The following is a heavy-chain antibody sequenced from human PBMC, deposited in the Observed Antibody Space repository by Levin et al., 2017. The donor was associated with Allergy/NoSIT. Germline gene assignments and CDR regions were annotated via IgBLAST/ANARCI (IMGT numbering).Heavy chain of an antibody. J-gene: IGHJ6*02. CDR3: ATVTPCSSTSCYPFHYYYYGMDV. D-gene: IGHD2-2*01. CDR2: FDPEDGET. CDR1: GYTLTELS. V-gene: IGHV1-24*01. Sequence: ASVKVSCKVSGYTLTELSMHWVRQAPGKGLEWMGGFDPEDGETIYAQKFQGRVTMTEDTSTDTAYMELSSLRSEDTAVYYCATVTPCSSTSCYPFHYYYYGMDVWGQGTTVTVSS.